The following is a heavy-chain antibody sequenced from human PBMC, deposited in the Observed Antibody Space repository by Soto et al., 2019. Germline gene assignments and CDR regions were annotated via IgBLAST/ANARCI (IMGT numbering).Heavy chain of an antibody. CDR3: ARYGGSDVSCYGL. Sequence: EVQLVEAGGGLVQPGGSLRLSCEASGFTFSSYWMSWVRQAPGKGPEWVANIKQDGSDRFYVDSVKGRLTISRDNARNSLYLQMNSLRVEDTAIYYCARYGGSDVSCYGLWGQGTLVTVSS. V-gene: IGHV3-7*01. CDR2: IKQDGSDR. CDR1: GFTFSSYW. D-gene: IGHD2-15*01. J-gene: IGHJ4*02.